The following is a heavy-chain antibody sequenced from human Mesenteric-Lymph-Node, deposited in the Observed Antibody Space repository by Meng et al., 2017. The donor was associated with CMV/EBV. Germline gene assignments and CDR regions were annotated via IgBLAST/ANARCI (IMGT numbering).Heavy chain of an antibody. CDR3: ATGYINAYEY. CDR1: GFRFSDYW. D-gene: IGHD3-16*01. CDR2: IISDETTA. J-gene: IGHJ4*02. Sequence: GGSLRLSCAASGFRFSDYWMHWVRQVPGKGLVWVARIISDETTATYADSVRGRFTISRDNAKNTIYLQMNSLGAGDTAVYYCATGYINAYEYWGQGTLVTVSS. V-gene: IGHV3-74*03.